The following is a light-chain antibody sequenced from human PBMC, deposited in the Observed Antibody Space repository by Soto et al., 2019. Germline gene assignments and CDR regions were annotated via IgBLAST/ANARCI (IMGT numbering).Light chain of an antibody. CDR1: QSISEY. Sequence: DIQLAQSPSVLSASVGDRVTITCRASQSISEYLACYQQKPGKAPKLLIYDASNLESGVPSTFSGSGSGTEFTLTISSLQPDDFATYYCQQYNSYSPITFGQGTQREIK. CDR2: DAS. V-gene: IGKV1-5*01. J-gene: IGKJ5*01. CDR3: QQYNSYSPIT.